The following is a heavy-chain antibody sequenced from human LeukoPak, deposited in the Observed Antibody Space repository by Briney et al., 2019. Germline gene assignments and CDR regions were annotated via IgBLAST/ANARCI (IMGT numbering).Heavy chain of an antibody. CDR3: ARRYSSSWYVGFFDP. V-gene: IGHV4-59*08. CDR2: IYYSGST. CDR1: GASIRNYY. Sequence: SETLSLTCTVSGASIRNYYWSWIRQSPGKGLEWIGYIYYSGSTNSNPSLESRVAMSVDTSKNQFSLRLSSVTAADTAIYYCARRYSSSWYVGFFDPWGQGTLVTVSS. D-gene: IGHD6-13*01. J-gene: IGHJ5*02.